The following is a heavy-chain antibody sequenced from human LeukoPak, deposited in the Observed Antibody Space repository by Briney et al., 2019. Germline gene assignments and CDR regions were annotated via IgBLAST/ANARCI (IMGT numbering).Heavy chain of an antibody. J-gene: IGHJ4*02. CDR3: VKAVNFAWLPNDY. V-gene: IGHV3-23*01. CDR1: GFTFSDYY. Sequence: GGSLRLSCAASGFTFSDYYMSWVRQAPGKGLEWVSAIGGSGGSTYYTDAVKCRYTSSRDNSQNTPYLRLKSLRVEDTAVYYCVKAVNFAWLPNDYWGQGSLGTVSS. CDR2: IGGSGGST. D-gene: IGHD3-9*01.